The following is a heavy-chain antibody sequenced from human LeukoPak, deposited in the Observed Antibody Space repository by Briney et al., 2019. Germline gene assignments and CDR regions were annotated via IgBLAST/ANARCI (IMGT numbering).Heavy chain of an antibody. CDR3: AREKAGRYYDILTGYRRDAFDI. CDR2: ISAYNGNT. V-gene: IGHV1-18*01. D-gene: IGHD3-9*01. J-gene: IGHJ3*02. Sequence: GASVKVSCKASGYTFTSYGISWVRQAPGQGLEWMGWISAYNGNTNYAQKLQGRVTMTTDTSTSTAYMELRSLRSDDTAVYYCAREKAGRYYDILTGYRRDAFDIWGQGTMVTVSS. CDR1: GYTFTSYG.